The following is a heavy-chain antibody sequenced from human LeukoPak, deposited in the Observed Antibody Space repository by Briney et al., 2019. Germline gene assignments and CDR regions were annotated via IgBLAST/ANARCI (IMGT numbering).Heavy chain of an antibody. Sequence: PGGSLRLSCAASGFTFSSYAMSWVRQAPGKGLEWVSAISGSGGSTYYADSVKGRFTISRDNSKNTLYLQMNSLRAEDTAVYYCAKDLIVVVVAATRLDWFDPWGQGTLVTVSS. CDR1: GFTFSSYA. CDR2: ISGSGGST. D-gene: IGHD2-15*01. J-gene: IGHJ5*02. CDR3: AKDLIVVVVAATRLDWFDP. V-gene: IGHV3-23*01.